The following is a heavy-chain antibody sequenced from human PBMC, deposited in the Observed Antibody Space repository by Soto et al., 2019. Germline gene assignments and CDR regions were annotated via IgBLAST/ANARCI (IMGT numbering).Heavy chain of an antibody. CDR1: GGSIIRYY. J-gene: IGHJ5*02. D-gene: IGHD1-1*01. CDR2: IYYSGST. V-gene: IGHV4-59*01. Sequence: QVQLQESGPGLVKPSETLSLTCTVSGGSIIRYYWSWIRQPPGKGLEWIGYIYYSGSTNYNPSLNSRVTIPVDTSKNQFSRRLSSVSAADTAMYFCAREAGERYPIDPRGQGTLVTVTS. CDR3: AREAGERYPIDP.